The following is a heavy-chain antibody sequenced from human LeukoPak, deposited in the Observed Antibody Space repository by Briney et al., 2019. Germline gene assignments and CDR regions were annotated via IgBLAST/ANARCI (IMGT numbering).Heavy chain of an antibody. CDR1: GFTFSSYA. CDR2: ISGSGGST. CDR3: ATGRGSSGKYDY. J-gene: IGHJ4*02. D-gene: IGHD3-22*01. Sequence: GGSLRLSCAASGFTFSSYAMSWVRQAPGKGLEWVSAISGSGGSTYYADSVKGRFTISRDNSKNTLYLQMNSLRAEDTAVYYCATGRGSSGKYDYWGQGTLVTVSS. V-gene: IGHV3-23*01.